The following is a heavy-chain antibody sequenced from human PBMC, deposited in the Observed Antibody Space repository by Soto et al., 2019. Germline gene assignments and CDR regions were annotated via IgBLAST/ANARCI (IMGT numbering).Heavy chain of an antibody. Sequence: QVQLQESGPGLVKPSQTLSHTCTVSGGSISSGGYYWSWIRQHPGKGLEWIGYIYYSGSTYYNPSLKSRVTISVDTSKNQFSLKLSSVTAADTAVYYCASVVTTPQLTYGMDVWGQGTTVTVSS. V-gene: IGHV4-31*03. CDR3: ASVVTTPQLTYGMDV. J-gene: IGHJ6*02. D-gene: IGHD2-15*01. CDR1: GGSISSGGYY. CDR2: IYYSGST.